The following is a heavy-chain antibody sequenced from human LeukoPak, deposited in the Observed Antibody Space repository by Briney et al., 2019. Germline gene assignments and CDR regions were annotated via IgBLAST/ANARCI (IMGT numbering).Heavy chain of an antibody. J-gene: IGHJ4*02. Sequence: SETLSLTCPVSGGSISSYYWSWIRQPAGKGLEWIGRIYTSGSTNYNPSLKSRVTMSVDTSKNQSSLKLSSVAAADTAVYYCARGRQLNGDYWGQGTLVTVSS. CDR3: ARGRQLNGDY. D-gene: IGHD1-1*01. CDR1: GGSISSYY. V-gene: IGHV4-4*07. CDR2: IYTSGST.